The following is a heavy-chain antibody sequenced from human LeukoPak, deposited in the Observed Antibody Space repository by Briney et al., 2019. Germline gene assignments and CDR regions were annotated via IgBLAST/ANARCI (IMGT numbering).Heavy chain of an antibody. V-gene: IGHV1-2*02. CDR3: ARLLGATGSGWGY. D-gene: IGHD1-26*01. CDR2: INPNSGGT. CDR1: GYTFTGYY. Sequence: GASVKVSCKASGYTFTGYYMHWVRQAPGQGLEWMGWINPNSGGTNYAQKFQGRVTMTRDTSISTAYMELSRLRPDDTAVYYCARLLGATGSGWGYWGQGTLVTVSS. J-gene: IGHJ4*02.